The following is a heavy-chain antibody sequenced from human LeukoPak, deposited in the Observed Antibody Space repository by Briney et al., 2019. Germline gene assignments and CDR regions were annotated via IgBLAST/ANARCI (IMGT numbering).Heavy chain of an antibody. J-gene: IGHJ4*02. D-gene: IGHD5-18*01. CDR2: IIPILGIA. CDR3: ATRRGYSYGYPRGFDY. Sequence: SVKVSCKASGGTFSSYAISWVRQAPGQGLEWMGRIIPILGIANYAQKFQGRVTITADKSTSTAYMELSSLRSEDTAVYYCATRRGYSYGYPRGFDYWGQGTLVTVSS. CDR1: GGTFSSYA. V-gene: IGHV1-69*04.